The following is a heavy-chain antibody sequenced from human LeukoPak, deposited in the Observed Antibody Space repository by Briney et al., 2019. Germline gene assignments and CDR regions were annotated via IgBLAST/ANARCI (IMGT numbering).Heavy chain of an antibody. CDR1: GGTFSSYA. J-gene: IGHJ5*02. D-gene: IGHD3-10*01. CDR2: IIPIFGTA. CDR3: AGEGGYYYGSGSPSDP. V-gene: IGHV1-69*06. Sequence: PVKVSCKASGGTFSSYAISWVRQAPGQGLEWMGGIIPIFGTANYAQKFQGRVTITADKSTSTAYMELSSLRSEDTAVYYCAGEGGYYYGSGSPSDPWGQGILVTVSS.